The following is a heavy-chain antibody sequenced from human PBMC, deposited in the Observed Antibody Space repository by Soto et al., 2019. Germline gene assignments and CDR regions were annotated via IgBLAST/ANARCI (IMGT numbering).Heavy chain of an antibody. V-gene: IGHV5-51*01. CDR2: IYPSDSKV. CDR3: ARGNIANWFGP. D-gene: IGHD3-16*02. CDR1: GYSFSSYW. Sequence: GESLKISCKTSGYSFSSYWIAWVRQMPGKGLEWMGIIYPSDSKVKYNPSVQGQVTMSADKSIATTYLQWNSLKASDTAIYFCARGNIANWFGPWGQGTPVTVSS. J-gene: IGHJ5*02.